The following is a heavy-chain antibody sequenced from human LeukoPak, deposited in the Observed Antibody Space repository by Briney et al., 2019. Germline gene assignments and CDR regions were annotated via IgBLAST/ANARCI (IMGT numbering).Heavy chain of an antibody. V-gene: IGHV3-30*18. Sequence: GGSLRLSCAAAGFTFSSYGMQWVRQAPGKGLEWVAVISYDGSNKYYADSVKGRFTISRDNSKNTLYLQMNSLRAEDTAVYYCAKGRWFGYREAFDVWGQGTMVTVSS. J-gene: IGHJ3*01. D-gene: IGHD3-10*01. CDR3: AKGRWFGYREAFDV. CDR2: ISYDGSNK. CDR1: GFTFSSYG.